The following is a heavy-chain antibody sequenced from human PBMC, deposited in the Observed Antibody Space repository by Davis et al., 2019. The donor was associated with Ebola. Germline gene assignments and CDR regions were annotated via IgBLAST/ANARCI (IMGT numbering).Heavy chain of an antibody. CDR2: ITWNSDGV. D-gene: IGHD2/OR15-2a*01. Sequence: GGSLRLSCVASGFPFDDYVIHWIRQRPGRGLEWVSGITWNSDGVDYADSVKGRFTISRDNAASSLYLQMNSLRAEDTAVYYCARETTVIVATSIRSYTGGFDPWGQGTLVTVSS. CDR1: GFPFDDYV. J-gene: IGHJ5*02. V-gene: IGHV3-9*01. CDR3: ARETTVIVATSIRSYTGGFDP.